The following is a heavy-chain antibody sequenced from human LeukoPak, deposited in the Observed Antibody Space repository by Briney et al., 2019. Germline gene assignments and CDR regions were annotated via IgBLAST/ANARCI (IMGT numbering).Heavy chain of an antibody. D-gene: IGHD6-19*01. J-gene: IGHJ4*02. V-gene: IGHV1-18*01. CDR2: ISAYNGNT. CDR1: GYTFTSYG. Sequence: RASVRVSCKASGYTFTSYGISWVRQAPGQGLEWMGWISAYNGNTNYAQKLQGRVTMTTDTSTSTAYMELRSLRSDDTAVYYCASDLDIRAAVAGTGDYWGQGTLVTVSS. CDR3: ASDLDIRAAVAGTGDY.